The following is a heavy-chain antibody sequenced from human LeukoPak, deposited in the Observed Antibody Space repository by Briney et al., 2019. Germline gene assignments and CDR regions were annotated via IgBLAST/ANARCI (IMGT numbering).Heavy chain of an antibody. CDR1: GYTFTSYG. CDR3: ARVVSLRRNYYDSNGAHAY. V-gene: IGHV1-18*01. Sequence: GASEKISCKASGYTFTSYGISWVRQAPGQGLEWMGWISGYNDDAKYTQKLQGRVTMTIDKSTSTAYMELRSLRFDDTAVYYCARVVSLRRNYYDSNGAHAYWGQGTLVTVSS. CDR2: ISGYNDDA. D-gene: IGHD3-22*01. J-gene: IGHJ4*02.